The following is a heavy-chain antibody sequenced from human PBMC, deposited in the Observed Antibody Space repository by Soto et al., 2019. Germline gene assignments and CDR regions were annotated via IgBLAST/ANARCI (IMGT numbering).Heavy chain of an antibody. Sequence: QVQLVQSGAEVKERGSSVKVSCKAFGGTFSSYAINWIRQAPGQGLEWMGGIIPIFGTTTYAQRFQARVPITADESTSTAYMELSSLRSEDTALYYCARDGGAATFDYWGQGTLVTVSS. V-gene: IGHV1-69*12. CDR3: ARDGGAATFDY. D-gene: IGHD1-26*01. J-gene: IGHJ4*02. CDR1: GGTFSSYA. CDR2: IIPIFGTT.